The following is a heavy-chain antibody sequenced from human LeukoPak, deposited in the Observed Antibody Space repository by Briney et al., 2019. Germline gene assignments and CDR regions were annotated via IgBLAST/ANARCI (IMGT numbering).Heavy chain of an antibody. CDR3: ARGPKNAMVRGVGWFDP. CDR2: ISAYNGNT. V-gene: IGHV1-18*01. J-gene: IGHJ5*02. D-gene: IGHD3-10*01. CDR1: GYTFTSYG. Sequence: ASVKVSCKASGYTFTSYGISWVRQAPGQGLEWMGWISAYNGNTNYAQKLQGRVTMTRNTSISTAYMELSSLRSEDTAVYYCARGPKNAMVRGVGWFDPWGQGTLVTVSS.